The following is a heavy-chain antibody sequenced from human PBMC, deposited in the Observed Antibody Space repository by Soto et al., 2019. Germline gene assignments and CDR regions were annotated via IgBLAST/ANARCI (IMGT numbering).Heavy chain of an antibody. CDR1: GYTFTGYY. CDR2: INPNSGGT. D-gene: IGHD2-21*01. Sequence: ASMKVSCKASGYTFTGYYMHWVRQAPGQGLEWMGWINPNSGGTNYAQKFQGWVTMTRDTSISTAYMELSRLRSDDTAVYYCARAHAGGEDEYFQHWGQGTLVTVSS. J-gene: IGHJ1*01. CDR3: ARAHAGGEDEYFQH. V-gene: IGHV1-2*04.